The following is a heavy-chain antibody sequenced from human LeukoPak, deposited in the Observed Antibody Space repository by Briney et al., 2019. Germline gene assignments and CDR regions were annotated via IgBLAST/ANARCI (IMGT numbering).Heavy chain of an antibody. J-gene: IGHJ4*02. D-gene: IGHD3-10*01. CDR3: ARDPAYGSGSYKGDY. V-gene: IGHV3-11*01. Sequence: GGSLRLSCAASGFTFSDYYMSWIRQAPGKGLEWVSYISSSGSTIYYADSVKGRFTISRDNAKNSLYLQMNSLRAEDTAVYYCARDPAYGSGSYKGDYWGRGTLVTVSS. CDR2: ISSSGSTI. CDR1: GFTFSDYY.